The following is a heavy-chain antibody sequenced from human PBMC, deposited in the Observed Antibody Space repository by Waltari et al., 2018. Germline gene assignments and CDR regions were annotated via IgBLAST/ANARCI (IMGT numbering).Heavy chain of an antibody. CDR1: GGSISSARHY. V-gene: IGHV4-61*02. J-gene: IGHJ6*02. D-gene: IGHD5-18*01. CDR3: ARDHPRGGYSYALYGMDV. CDR2: IYTSGST. Sequence: QVQLQESGPGLVKPSQTLSLTCTVSGGSISSARHYWSWIRKPAGQGLEWIGRIYTSGSTNYNPSLKSRVTISVDTSKNQFSLKLSSVTAADTAVYYCARDHPRGGYSYALYGMDVWGQGTTVTVSS.